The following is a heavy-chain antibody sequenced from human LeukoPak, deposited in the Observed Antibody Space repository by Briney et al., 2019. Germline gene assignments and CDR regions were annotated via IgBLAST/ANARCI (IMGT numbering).Heavy chain of an antibody. Sequence: GGSLRLSCAASGFTFSSYAMSWVRQAPGKGLEWVSAIIGSGGSTYYADSVKGRFTISRDNSKNTLYLQMNSLRAEDTAVYYCAKALGPGVVAATSSGMDVWGQGTTVTVSS. V-gene: IGHV3-23*01. D-gene: IGHD2-15*01. CDR1: GFTFSSYA. J-gene: IGHJ6*02. CDR2: IIGSGGST. CDR3: AKALGPGVVAATSSGMDV.